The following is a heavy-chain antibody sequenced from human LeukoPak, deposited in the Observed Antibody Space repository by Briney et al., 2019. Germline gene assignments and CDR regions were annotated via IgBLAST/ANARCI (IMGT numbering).Heavy chain of an antibody. J-gene: IGHJ4*02. Sequence: GGALRLSCAASGFTFSSYEMNWVRQAPGKGQEWVSYISSSGSTIYYADSVKGRFTISRDNAKNSLYLQMNSLRAEDTAVYYCARGYSYGFDYWGQGTLVTVSS. V-gene: IGHV3-48*03. D-gene: IGHD5-18*01. CDR2: ISSSGSTI. CDR1: GFTFSSYE. CDR3: ARGYSYGFDY.